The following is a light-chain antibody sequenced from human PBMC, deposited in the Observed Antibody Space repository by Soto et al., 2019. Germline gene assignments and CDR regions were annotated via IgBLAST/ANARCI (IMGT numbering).Light chain of an antibody. Sequence: EIVLTQSPAILSLSPGERATLSCRASQSVSSYLAWYQQKPGQAPRLLIYDASNRATGIPARFSGSGSGTDFTLTINSLEPEDFAVYYCQQRSNWITFGQGTRLEIK. CDR3: QQRSNWIT. CDR1: QSVSSY. CDR2: DAS. V-gene: IGKV3-11*01. J-gene: IGKJ5*01.